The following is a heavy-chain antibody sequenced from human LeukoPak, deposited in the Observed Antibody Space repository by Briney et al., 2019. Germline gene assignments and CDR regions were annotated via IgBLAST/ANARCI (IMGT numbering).Heavy chain of an antibody. V-gene: IGHV1-2*02. Sequence: ASVKVSCKASGYTFTGYYMHWVRQAPGQGLEWMGWINPNSGGTNYAQKFQGRVTMTRDTSISTAYMEPSRLRSDDTAVYYCARDPTGDDAFDIWGQGTMVTVSS. CDR2: INPNSGGT. CDR1: GYTFTGYY. D-gene: IGHD7-27*01. CDR3: ARDPTGDDAFDI. J-gene: IGHJ3*02.